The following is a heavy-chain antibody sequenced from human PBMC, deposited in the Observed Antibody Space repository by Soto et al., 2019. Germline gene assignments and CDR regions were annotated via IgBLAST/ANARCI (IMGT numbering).Heavy chain of an antibody. CDR1: GGSISSGGYY. V-gene: IGHV4-31*03. Sequence: QVQLQESGPGLVKPSQTLSLTCTVSGGSISSGGYYWSWIRQHPGKGLEWIGYIYYSGSTYYNPSLKSRVTISVATSKNQFSLKLSSVTAADTAVYYCARGQRRIVGATPGNYYYGMDVWGQGTTVTVSS. D-gene: IGHD1-26*01. CDR3: ARGQRRIVGATPGNYYYGMDV. J-gene: IGHJ6*02. CDR2: IYYSGST.